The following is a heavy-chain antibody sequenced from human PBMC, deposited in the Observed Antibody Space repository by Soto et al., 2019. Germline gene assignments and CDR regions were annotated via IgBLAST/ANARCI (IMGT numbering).Heavy chain of an antibody. D-gene: IGHD5-12*01. Sequence: NPSETLSLTCAVYGGSLNYYWSWIRQPPGEGLEWIGEITHSGGTKYSPSLKSRVTISVDSCKNQLSLKLTSVTAADTAIYYCVMGSGYGLDYWGQGTPVTVSS. V-gene: IGHV4-34*01. CDR3: VMGSGYGLDY. CDR2: ITHSGGT. J-gene: IGHJ4*02. CDR1: GGSLNYY.